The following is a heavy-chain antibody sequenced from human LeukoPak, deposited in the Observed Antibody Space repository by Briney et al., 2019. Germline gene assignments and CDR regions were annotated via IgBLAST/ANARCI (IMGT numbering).Heavy chain of an antibody. CDR3: ARGGGSSWYGGGAFDY. CDR2: ISWNSGSI. V-gene: IGHV3-9*03. Sequence: GGSLRLSCAASGFTFDDYAMHWVRQAPGKGLEWVSGISWNSGSIGYADSVKGRFTISRDNAKNSLYLQMNSLRAEDMALYYCARGGGSSWYGGGAFDYWGQGTLVTVSS. J-gene: IGHJ4*02. CDR1: GFTFDDYA. D-gene: IGHD6-13*01.